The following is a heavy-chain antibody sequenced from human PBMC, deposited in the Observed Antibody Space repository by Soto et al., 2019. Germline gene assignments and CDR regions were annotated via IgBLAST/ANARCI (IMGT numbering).Heavy chain of an antibody. J-gene: IGHJ4*02. CDR2: IIPILGIA. Sequence: QVQLVQSGAEVKKPGSSVKVSCKASGGTFSSYTISWVRQAPGQGLEWMGRIIPILGIANYAQKFQGRVTITADKATSTAYMELSSLRSEDTAVYYCARDSSGWYAGYWGQGTLVTVSS. CDR3: ARDSSGWYAGY. CDR1: GGTFSSYT. V-gene: IGHV1-69*08. D-gene: IGHD6-19*01.